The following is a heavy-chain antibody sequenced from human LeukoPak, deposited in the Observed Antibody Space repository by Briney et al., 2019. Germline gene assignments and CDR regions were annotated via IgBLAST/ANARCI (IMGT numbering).Heavy chain of an antibody. CDR1: GGSISSYY. Sequence: PSETLSLTCTVSGGSISSYYWSWIRQPPGKGLEWIGYIYYSGSTNYNPSLKSRVTISVDTSKNQFSLKLSSVTAADTAVYYCARARYYYDSSGYYQYFDYWGQGTLVTVSS. J-gene: IGHJ4*02. D-gene: IGHD3-22*01. CDR3: ARARYYYDSSGYYQYFDY. V-gene: IGHV4-59*01. CDR2: IYYSGST.